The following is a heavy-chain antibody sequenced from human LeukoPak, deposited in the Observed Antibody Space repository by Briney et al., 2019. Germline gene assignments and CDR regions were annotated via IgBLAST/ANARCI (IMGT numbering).Heavy chain of an antibody. CDR3: AKDLDYGGNSGLDY. CDR2: ISWNSGSI. Sequence: GGSLRLSCAASGFTFDDYAMHWGRQAPGKGLGWVSGISWNSGSIGYADSVQGRFTISRDNAKNSLYLQMNSLRAEDMALYYCAKDLDYGGNSGLDYWGQGTLVTVSS. V-gene: IGHV3-9*03. CDR1: GFTFDDYA. J-gene: IGHJ4*02. D-gene: IGHD4-23*01.